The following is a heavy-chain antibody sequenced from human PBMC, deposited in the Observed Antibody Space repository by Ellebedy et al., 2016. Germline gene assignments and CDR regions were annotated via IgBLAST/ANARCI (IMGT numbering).Heavy chain of an antibody. CDR1: GYSFTNYW. J-gene: IGHJ4*02. CDR2: IHPGESDT. V-gene: IGHV5-51*01. D-gene: IGHD6-19*01. CDR3: AKIFISSAWHVYYFDY. Sequence: GESLKISCQASGYSFTNYWIGWVRQMPGKGLEWMGIIHPGESDTRYNPSFQGQVTISADKSITTAYLQWNSLQASDTAMYYCAKIFISSAWHVYYFDYWGQGTLVTVSS.